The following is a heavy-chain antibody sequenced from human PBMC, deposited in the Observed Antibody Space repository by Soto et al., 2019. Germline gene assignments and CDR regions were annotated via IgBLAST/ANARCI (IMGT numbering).Heavy chain of an antibody. Sequence: PGGSLRLSCGASGFTLSNYAMHWVRQAPGKGLVWVSRISPDGGGTTYAGSVRGRFTISRDTAGNTLYLQMNSLGADDTAVYYCARDLSYGLDVWGQGTTVTVSS. J-gene: IGHJ6*02. V-gene: IGHV3-74*03. CDR3: ARDLSYGLDV. CDR2: ISPDGGGT. CDR1: GFTLSNYA. D-gene: IGHD3-9*01.